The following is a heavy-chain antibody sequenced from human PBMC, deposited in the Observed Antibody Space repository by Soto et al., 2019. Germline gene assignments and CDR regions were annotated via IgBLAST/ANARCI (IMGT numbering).Heavy chain of an antibody. CDR1: GFTFSTFA. CDR2: ISGSGGST. J-gene: IGHJ4*02. CDR3: AKAEYGSGSYYVPFDY. Sequence: EVQLLESGGGLVQPGGSLRLSCAASGFTFSTFAMSWVRQAPGKGLEWVSGISGSGGSTYYADSVRGRFTVSRDNSKNTMDQHMNSQRVEETAVDYCAKAEYGSGSYYVPFDYWGQGSLVTVSS. V-gene: IGHV3-23*01. D-gene: IGHD3-10*01.